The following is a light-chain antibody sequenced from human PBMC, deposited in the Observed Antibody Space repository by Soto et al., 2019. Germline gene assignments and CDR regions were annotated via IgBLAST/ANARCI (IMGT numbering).Light chain of an antibody. Sequence: KMTKSPSTLSASVGDRVSNTCRASQSISSRLAWYQQKPGKAPKLLIYDASSLESGVPSRFGGSGSGTEFTLTISSLQTDDFSAYYCQQYHSYWTFGQGSKVDI. CDR2: DAS. J-gene: IGKJ1*01. V-gene: IGKV1-5*01. CDR1: QSISSR. CDR3: QQYHSYWT.